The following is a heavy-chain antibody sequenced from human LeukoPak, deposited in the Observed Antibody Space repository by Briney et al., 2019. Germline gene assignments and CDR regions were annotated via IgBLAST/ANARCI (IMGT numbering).Heavy chain of an antibody. J-gene: IGHJ4*02. Sequence: ASVKVSCKASGYTFTNYYMHWVRQAPGQGLEWMGIINPSGGRTNYAQKFQGRVTMTSDTSTSTVYMELSSLTSEDTAVYYCASGGEFLERYYDILTGYPYWGQGTLVTVSS. V-gene: IGHV1-46*01. D-gene: IGHD3-9*01. CDR1: GYTFTNYY. CDR3: ASGGEFLERYYDILTGYPY. CDR2: INPSGGRT.